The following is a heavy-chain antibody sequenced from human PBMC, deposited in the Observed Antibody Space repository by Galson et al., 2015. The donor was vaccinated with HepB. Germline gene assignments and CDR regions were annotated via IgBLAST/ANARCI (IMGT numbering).Heavy chain of an antibody. J-gene: IGHJ4*02. CDR3: ARGDRDSGYAPFDY. V-gene: IGHV4-59*01. CDR2: IYYSGST. CDR1: GGSISSYY. D-gene: IGHD5-12*01. Sequence: QVQLQESGPGLVKPSETLSLTCTVSGGSISSYYWSWIRQPPGKGLEWIGYIYYSGSTNYNPSLKSRVTISVDTSKNQFSLKLSSVTAADTAVYYCARGDRDSGYAPFDYWGQGTLVTVSS.